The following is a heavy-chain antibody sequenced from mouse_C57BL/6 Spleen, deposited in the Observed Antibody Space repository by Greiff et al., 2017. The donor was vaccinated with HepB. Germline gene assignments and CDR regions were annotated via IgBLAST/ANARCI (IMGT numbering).Heavy chain of an antibody. Sequence: QVQLQQSGAELARPGASVKLSCKASGYTFTSYGISWVKQRTGQGLEWIGEIYPRSGNTYYNEKFKGKATLTADKSSSTAYMELRSLTSEDSAVYFCARRSTTVVAEFDYWGQGTTLTVSS. J-gene: IGHJ2*01. V-gene: IGHV1-81*01. CDR1: GYTFTSYG. CDR3: ARRSTTVVAEFDY. D-gene: IGHD1-1*01. CDR2: IYPRSGNT.